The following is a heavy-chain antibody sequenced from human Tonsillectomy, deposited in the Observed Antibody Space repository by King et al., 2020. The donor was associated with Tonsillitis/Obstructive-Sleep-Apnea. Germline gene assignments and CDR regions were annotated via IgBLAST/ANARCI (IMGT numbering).Heavy chain of an antibody. J-gene: IGHJ3*02. D-gene: IGHD3-10*01. Sequence: VQLVESGGGLVQPGGSLRLSCAASGFTFSSYWMSWVRQAPGKGREWVANIKQDGSEKYYVDSVKGRFTISRDNAKNSLYLQMNSLRAEDTAVYYCARGVDFRGDAFDIWGQGTMVTVSS. CDR3: ARGVDFRGDAFDI. V-gene: IGHV3-7*03. CDR1: GFTFSSYW. CDR2: IKQDGSEK.